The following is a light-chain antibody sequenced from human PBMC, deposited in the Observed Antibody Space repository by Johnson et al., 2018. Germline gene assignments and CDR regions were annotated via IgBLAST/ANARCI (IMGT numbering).Light chain of an antibody. CDR2: ENN. Sequence: QSVLTQPPSVSAAPGQKVTISCSGSSSNIGNNYVSWYQQLPGTAPKLLIYENNKRPSGIPDRFSGSKSGTSATLGITGLQTGGEADYYCGPWDSSLSAGKVFGTGTKVTVL. CDR3: GPWDSSLSAGKV. CDR1: SSNIGNNY. V-gene: IGLV1-51*02. J-gene: IGLJ1*01.